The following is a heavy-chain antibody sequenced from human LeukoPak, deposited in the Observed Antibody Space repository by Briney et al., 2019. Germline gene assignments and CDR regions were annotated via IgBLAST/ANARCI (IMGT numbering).Heavy chain of an antibody. CDR3: XXXXXLLREEDY. J-gene: IGHJ4*02. Sequence: PSETLSLTCAVSGGSISSGGYSWSWIRQPPGKGLEWIGYIYHSGSTYYNPSLKSRVTISVDRSKNQFSLKLSSVTAADTAMYXXXXXXXLLREEDYWGQGTLVTVSS. V-gene: IGHV4-30-2*01. CDR1: GGSISSGGYS. D-gene: IGHD3-16*01. CDR2: IYHSGST.